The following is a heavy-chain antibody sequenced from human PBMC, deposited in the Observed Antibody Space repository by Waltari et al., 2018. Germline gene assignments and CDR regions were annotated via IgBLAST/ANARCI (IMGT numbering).Heavy chain of an antibody. J-gene: IGHJ5*02. D-gene: IGHD1-26*01. V-gene: IGHV3-11*04. Sequence: QVQLQESGPGLVKPSQTLSPTCTVSGGSISSGGYYWSWIRQPPGKGLEWIVYVSYDARTIDYADSVRGRFTISRDNAKNSLYLQMNSLGAEDTAVYYCARGKSRESNYRWGWFDPWGQGTLVTVSS. CDR1: GGSISSGGYY. CDR2: VSYDARTI. CDR3: ARGKSRESNYRWGWFDP.